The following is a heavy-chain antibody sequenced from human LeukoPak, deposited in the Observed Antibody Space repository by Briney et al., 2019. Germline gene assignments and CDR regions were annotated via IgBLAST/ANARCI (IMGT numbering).Heavy chain of an antibody. Sequence: SVKVSCKASGGTFSSYAISWVRQAPGQGLEWMGGIIPIFGTANYAQKFQGRVTITADKSTSTAYMELSSLRSEDTAVYYCARDEMIEKAGLDYWGQGTLVTVSS. CDR2: IIPIFGTA. D-gene: IGHD3-22*01. J-gene: IGHJ4*02. CDR3: ARDEMIEKAGLDY. CDR1: GGTFSSYA. V-gene: IGHV1-69*06.